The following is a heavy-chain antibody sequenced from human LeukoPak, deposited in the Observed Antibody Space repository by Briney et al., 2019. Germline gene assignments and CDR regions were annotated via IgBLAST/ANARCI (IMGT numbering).Heavy chain of an antibody. J-gene: IGHJ3*01. V-gene: IGHV3-23*01. CDR1: GLIFHNYA. D-gene: IGHD4-23*01. CDR3: GQDPNGNCIGVFDF. Sequence: GGSLRLSCAASGLIFHNYALVWIRRAPGKGPEWVSAILGGGGTFYADAVKGRFTISRDNSKNTLYLQMNGLRAEDTATYYCGQDPNGNCIGVFDFWGRGTMVTVSS. CDR2: ILGGGGT.